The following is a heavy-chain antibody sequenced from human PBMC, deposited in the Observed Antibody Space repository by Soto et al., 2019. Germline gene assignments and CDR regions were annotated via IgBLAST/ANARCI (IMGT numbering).Heavy chain of an antibody. Sequence: QVQLVESGGGVVQPGGSLRLSCAASEFTFSNYAMHWVRQPPGKGLQWLAVISYDGNNKYYADSVEGRFTISRDNSKSTVYLQMNSLRLEDTAVYYCARGPSYSDTYFDYWGQGTLVTVSS. J-gene: IGHJ4*02. CDR3: ARGPSYSDTYFDY. CDR1: EFTFSNYA. CDR2: ISYDGNNK. V-gene: IGHV3-30*03. D-gene: IGHD4-17*01.